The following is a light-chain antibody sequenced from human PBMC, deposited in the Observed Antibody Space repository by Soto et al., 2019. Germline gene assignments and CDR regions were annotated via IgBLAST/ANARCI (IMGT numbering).Light chain of an antibody. J-gene: IGKJ1*01. CDR1: QSVSNSY. Sequence: EIVLTQSPGPLSLSPVERATLSCSSSQSVSNSYLAWYQQKPGQAPRLLIYGASRRATGIPDRFSGSGSGTDFTLTISRLEPEDFAVYYCQQNGRSPPWTFGQGTKVDIK. CDR3: QQNGRSPPWT. CDR2: GAS. V-gene: IGKV3-20*01.